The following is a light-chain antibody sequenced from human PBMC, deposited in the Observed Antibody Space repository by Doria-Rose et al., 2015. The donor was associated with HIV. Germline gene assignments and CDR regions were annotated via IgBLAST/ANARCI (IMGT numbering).Light chain of an antibody. Sequence: ASQRFSSTYLAWYQQKPGQAPSLLIYDGSTRATGIPDRFSASGSGTDFTLTINRLEPEDFALYYCHQYGTSWMFGQGTKVEI. CDR1: QRFSSTY. J-gene: IGKJ1*01. CDR3: HQYGTSWM. V-gene: IGKV3-20*01. CDR2: DGS.